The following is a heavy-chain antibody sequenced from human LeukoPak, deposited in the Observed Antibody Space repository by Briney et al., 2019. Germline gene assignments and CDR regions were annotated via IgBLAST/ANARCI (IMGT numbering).Heavy chain of an antibody. D-gene: IGHD3-10*01. CDR3: AKDRDEGFGELLPVVFDY. CDR1: RFTFGGYG. J-gene: IGHJ4*02. Sequence: GGSLTLSCAAARFTFGGYGMSWLRQAPGKGLEWVSSISGGGGSTQYTHSVKGPFTISRDNSKNALLPQMNTLRAEDTAVYYCAKDRDEGFGELLPVVFDYWGQGTRVTVSS. CDR2: ISGGGGST. V-gene: IGHV3-23*01.